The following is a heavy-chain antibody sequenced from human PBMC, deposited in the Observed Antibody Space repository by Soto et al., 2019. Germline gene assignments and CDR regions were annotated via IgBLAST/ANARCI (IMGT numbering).Heavy chain of an antibody. CDR2: INHSGST. D-gene: IGHD3-10*01. Sequence: QVQLQQWGAGLLKPSETLSLSCDVYGGSFSDYYWTWIRQPPGKGLEWIGEINHSGSTNYNPSLNGRVTISVDTSKNQFSLNLRSVTAADTAVYYCARETMLRGLGYWGQGTLVTVSS. CDR3: ARETMLRGLGY. CDR1: GGSFSDYY. J-gene: IGHJ4*02. V-gene: IGHV4-34*01.